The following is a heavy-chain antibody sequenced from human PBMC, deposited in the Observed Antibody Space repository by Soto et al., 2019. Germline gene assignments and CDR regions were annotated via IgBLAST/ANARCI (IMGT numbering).Heavy chain of an antibody. CDR1: GFTFTNYG. CDR3: VRWNGYGDY. J-gene: IGHJ4*02. V-gene: IGHV3-23*01. Sequence: VQLLASGGGLVQPGGSLRLSCVVSGFTFTNYGVTWVRQAPGKGLEWVSGFSGGSGTTHYRASVKGRFTISRDDSKNTVYLQXNSLGVXXXXXYYCVRWNGYGDYWGQGTLVTVSA. CDR2: FSGGSGTT. D-gene: IGHD1-1*01.